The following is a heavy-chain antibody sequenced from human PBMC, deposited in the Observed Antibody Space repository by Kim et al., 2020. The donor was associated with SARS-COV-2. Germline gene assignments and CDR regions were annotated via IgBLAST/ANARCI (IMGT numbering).Heavy chain of an antibody. J-gene: IGHJ6*02. CDR2: IIPIFGTA. V-gene: IGHV1-69*13. Sequence: SVKVSCKASGGTFSSYAISWVRQAPGQGLEWMGGIIPIFGTANYAQKFQGRVTITADESTSTAYMELSSLRSEDTAVYYCARAKFGELFGTYYYYGMDVWGQGTTVTVSS. CDR1: GGTFSSYA. D-gene: IGHD3-10*01. CDR3: ARAKFGELFGTYYYYGMDV.